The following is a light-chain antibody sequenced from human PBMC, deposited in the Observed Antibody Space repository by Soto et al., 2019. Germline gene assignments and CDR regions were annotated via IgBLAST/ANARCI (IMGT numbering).Light chain of an antibody. V-gene: IGLV2-14*01. CDR1: SSDVGGYNY. CDR3: SSYTSTHVV. J-gene: IGLJ2*01. CDR2: DVS. Sequence: QSVLTQPASVSGSPGQSITISCTGTSSDVGGYNYVSWYQQHPGKAPKLMLYDVSNRPSGVSNRFSGSKSGNTASLTISGLQAEDEADYYCSSYTSTHVVFGGGTKLTVL.